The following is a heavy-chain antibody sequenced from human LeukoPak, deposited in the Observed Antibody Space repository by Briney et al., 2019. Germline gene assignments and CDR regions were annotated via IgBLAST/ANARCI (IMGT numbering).Heavy chain of an antibody. J-gene: IGHJ4*02. D-gene: IGHD3-10*01. CDR3: ATLGDAMVRGVIE. CDR2: IYTSGST. Sequence: SETLSLTCTVSGGSISSGSYYWSWIRQPAGKGLEWIGRIYTSGSTNYNPSLKSRVTISVDTSKNQFSLKLSSVTAADTAVYYCATLGDAMVRGVIEWGQGTLVTVSS. CDR1: GGSISSGSYY. V-gene: IGHV4-61*02.